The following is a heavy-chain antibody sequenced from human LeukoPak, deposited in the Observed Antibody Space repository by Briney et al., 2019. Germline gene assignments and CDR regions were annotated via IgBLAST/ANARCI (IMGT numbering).Heavy chain of an antibody. CDR2: IYYSGST. J-gene: IGHJ4*02. D-gene: IGHD3-16*02. V-gene: IGHV4-59*08. CDR3: ARHAYDYVWGSYRSHFDY. Sequence: PSETLSLTCAVYGGSFSGYYWSWIRQPPGKGLEWIGYIYYSGSTNYNPSLKSRVTISVDTSKNQFSLKLSSVTAADTAVYYCARHAYDYVWGSYRSHFDYWGQGTLVTVSS. CDR1: GGSFSGYY.